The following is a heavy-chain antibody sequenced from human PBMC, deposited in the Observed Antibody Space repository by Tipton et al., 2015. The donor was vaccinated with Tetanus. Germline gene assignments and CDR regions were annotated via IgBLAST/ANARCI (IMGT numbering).Heavy chain of an antibody. V-gene: IGHV3-30*04. CDR1: GVAFSSFA. Sequence: SLRLSCAASGVAFSSFAMHWVRQAPGKGLEWVAVISYDGSKNNYADSVKGRFTISRDNAKNSLYLEMNSLRAEDTALYHCAKDYYSSGTYFLSHDFWGQGTLVTVSS. J-gene: IGHJ4*02. D-gene: IGHD3-10*01. CDR2: ISYDGSKN. CDR3: AKDYYSSGTYFLSHDF.